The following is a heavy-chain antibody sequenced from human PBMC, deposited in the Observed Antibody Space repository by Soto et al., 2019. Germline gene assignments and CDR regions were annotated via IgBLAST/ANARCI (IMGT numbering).Heavy chain of an antibody. J-gene: IGHJ4*02. V-gene: IGHV3-23*01. Sequence: GGSLRLSCAASVFTFSSYAMSWVRQAPGKGLEWVSVISGSGGSTDYADSVKGRFTTSRDNSKNTLYLQMNSLRAEDTAIYYCAKDRRTITVAGTLDYWGQGTLVTVSS. CDR2: ISGSGGST. CDR1: VFTFSSYA. D-gene: IGHD6-19*01. CDR3: AKDRRTITVAGTLDY.